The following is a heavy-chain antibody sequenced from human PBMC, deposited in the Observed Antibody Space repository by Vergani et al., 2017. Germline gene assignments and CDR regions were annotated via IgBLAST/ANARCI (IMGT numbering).Heavy chain of an antibody. CDR1: GYTFTSYD. V-gene: IGHV1-2*02. CDR3: ARGSRYYYDSSGYYYFDF. J-gene: IGHJ4*02. Sequence: QVQLVQSGAEVKKPGASVKVSCKASGYTFTSYDINWVRQATGQGLEWMGWMNPNSGGTNNAQKFQGRVTMTRDTSISTAYMELSRLRSDDTAVYYCARGSRYYYDSSGYYYFDFWGQGTLVTVSS. CDR2: MNPNSGGT. D-gene: IGHD3-22*01.